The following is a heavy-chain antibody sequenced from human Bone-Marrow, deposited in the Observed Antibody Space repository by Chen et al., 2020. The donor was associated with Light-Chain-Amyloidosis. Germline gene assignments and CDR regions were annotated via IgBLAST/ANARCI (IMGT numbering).Heavy chain of an antibody. J-gene: IGHJ3*02. CDR2: INDSGTT. V-gene: IGHV4-34*01. Sequence: QVQLQQWGAGLLKPSETLSLTCGVYGGSFSGSYLSWIRQPPGKGLEWIGKINDSGTTNYSPSLKNRFTISVDMSKNQFFLKLTSVTAADTAVYYCARDPPTTEGASDAFDIWGQGTMVTVSS. D-gene: IGHD1-1*01. CDR1: GGSFSGSY. CDR3: ARDPPTTEGASDAFDI.